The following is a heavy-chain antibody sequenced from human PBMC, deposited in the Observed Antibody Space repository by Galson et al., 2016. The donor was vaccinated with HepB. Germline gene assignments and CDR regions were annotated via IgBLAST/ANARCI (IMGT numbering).Heavy chain of an antibody. Sequence: SLRLSCAASGFIFSNYHMNWVRQPPGEGLEWVACVSARSEHIYYSESMKGRFTISRDNAKSSVYLQMNSLGVEDTAMYYCASEFDLGSGSYPSWGQGTLVSVSS. D-gene: IGHD3-10*01. CDR1: GFIFSNYH. J-gene: IGHJ4*02. CDR2: VSARSEHI. V-gene: IGHV3-21*01. CDR3: ASEFDLGSGSYPS.